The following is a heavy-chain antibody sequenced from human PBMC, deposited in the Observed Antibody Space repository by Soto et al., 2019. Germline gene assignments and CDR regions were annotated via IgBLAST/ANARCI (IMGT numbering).Heavy chain of an antibody. CDR1: GFTFSTFS. V-gene: IGHV3-21*01. Sequence: EVQLVESGGGLVKPGGSLRLSCAASGFTFSTFSMIWVRQAPGKGLEWVSFISGSGRYIYYVDSAKGRFTISRDNAKNSLYLQMNSLRAEDTAVYYCASTLRGESPGWFDPWGQGTLVTVSS. CDR2: ISGSGRYI. CDR3: ASTLRGESPGWFDP. D-gene: IGHD3-10*01. J-gene: IGHJ5*02.